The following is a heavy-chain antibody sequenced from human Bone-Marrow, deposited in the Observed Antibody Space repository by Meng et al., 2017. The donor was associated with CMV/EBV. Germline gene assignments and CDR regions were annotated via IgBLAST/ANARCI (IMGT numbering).Heavy chain of an antibody. Sequence: GESLKISCAASGFTVSSYWMHWVRQAPGKGLIWVSRINTDGSITNFADSVKGRFTISRDNAKNTLYLQMNGLRAEDTAMYYCARDSYDNLDYWGQGTLVTGSS. V-gene: IGHV3-74*01. D-gene: IGHD3-9*01. CDR1: GFTVSSYW. J-gene: IGHJ4*02. CDR3: ARDSYDNLDY. CDR2: INTDGSIT.